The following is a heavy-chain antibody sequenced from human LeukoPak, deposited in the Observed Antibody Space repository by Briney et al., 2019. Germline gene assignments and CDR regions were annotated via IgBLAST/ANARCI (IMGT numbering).Heavy chain of an antibody. CDR2: INYSGST. CDR1: GGSFSGYY. J-gene: IGHJ4*02. Sequence: SETLSLTCAVYGGSFSGYYWSWIRQPPGKGLEWIGEINYSGSTNYNPSLKSRVTISVDTSKNQFSLRLNSVTATDTAVYYCARHYGPWGQGTLVTVSS. V-gene: IGHV4-34*01. CDR3: ARHYGP. D-gene: IGHD3-16*01.